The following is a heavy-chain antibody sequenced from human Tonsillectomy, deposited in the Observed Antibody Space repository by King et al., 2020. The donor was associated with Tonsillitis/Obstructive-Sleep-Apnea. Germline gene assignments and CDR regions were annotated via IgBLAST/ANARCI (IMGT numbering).Heavy chain of an antibody. Sequence: QLVQSGAEVKKPGASVKVSCKASGYTFTSYYMHWVRQAPGQGLEWMGIINPSGGSTSYALKFQGRVTMTRDTSTSTVYMELSSLRSEDTAVYYCARDLLDYYYYMDVWGKGTTVTVSS. J-gene: IGHJ6*03. CDR1: GYTFTSYY. CDR2: INPSGGST. CDR3: ARDLLDYYYYMDV. V-gene: IGHV1-46*01.